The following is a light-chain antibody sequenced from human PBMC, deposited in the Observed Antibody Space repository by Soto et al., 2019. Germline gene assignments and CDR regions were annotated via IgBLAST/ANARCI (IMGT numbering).Light chain of an antibody. Sequence: AIQLTQSPSSLSAYVGDSVSITCRASQGISSALAWYQQKPGRAPKLLIYDASSLEGGVPSRFSGSRSGTDFTLTVSSLQPEDFATYCCQQFGDYPFTFGHGTKVDIK. CDR3: QQFGDYPFT. V-gene: IGKV1D-13*01. CDR2: DAS. J-gene: IGKJ3*01. CDR1: QGISSA.